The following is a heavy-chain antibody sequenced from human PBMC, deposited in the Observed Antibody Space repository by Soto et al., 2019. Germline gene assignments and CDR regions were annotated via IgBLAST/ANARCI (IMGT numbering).Heavy chain of an antibody. D-gene: IGHD6-13*01. Sequence: GASVKVSCKASGYTFTSYGSSWVRQAPGQGLEWMGWVSAYNGNTNYAQKLQGRVTMTTDTSTSTAYMELRSLRSDDTAVYYCARGSSIAAAGGSRDFDYWGQGTLVTVSS. CDR2: VSAYNGNT. J-gene: IGHJ4*02. CDR3: ARGSSIAAAGGSRDFDY. V-gene: IGHV1-18*01. CDR1: GYTFTSYG.